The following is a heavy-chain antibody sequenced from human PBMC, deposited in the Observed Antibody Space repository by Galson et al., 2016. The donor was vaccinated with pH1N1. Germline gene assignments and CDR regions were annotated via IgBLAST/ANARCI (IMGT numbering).Heavy chain of an antibody. CDR2: NIGMFGKT. CDR3: ARAIDYDGSGNYKT. V-gene: IGHV1-69*13. J-gene: IGHJ4*02. D-gene: IGHD3-10*01. CDR1: GGPFSSYA. Sequence: SVKVSCKASGGPFSSYAIIWVRQAPGQGLEWMGRNIGMFGKTDYAQKFQGRVTITADEVTSTAYMELRRLRSEDTAVYYCARAIDYDGSGNYKTWGQGTLVSVSS.